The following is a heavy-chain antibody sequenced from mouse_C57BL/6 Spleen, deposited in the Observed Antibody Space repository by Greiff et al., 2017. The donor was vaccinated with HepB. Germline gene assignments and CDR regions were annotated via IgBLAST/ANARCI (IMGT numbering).Heavy chain of an antibody. V-gene: IGHV5-17*01. D-gene: IGHD4-1*02. Sequence: DVKLVESGGGLVKPGGSLKLSCAASGFTFSDYGMHWVRQAPEKGLEWVAYISSGSSTIYYADTVKGRFTISRDNAKNTLFLQMTSLRSEDTAMYYCARGHNWFDYWGQGTTLTVSS. J-gene: IGHJ2*01. CDR1: GFTFSDYG. CDR2: ISSGSSTI. CDR3: ARGHNWFDY.